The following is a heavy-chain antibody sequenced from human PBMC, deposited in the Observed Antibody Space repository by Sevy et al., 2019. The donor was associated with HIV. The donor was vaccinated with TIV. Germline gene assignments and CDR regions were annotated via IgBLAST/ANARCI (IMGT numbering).Heavy chain of an antibody. CDR2: IYSGGST. D-gene: IGHD2-15*01. CDR3: AREDIVLGEGNYYGMDV. Sequence: GGSLRLSCVASGFAFRSRAMSWVRQAPGKGLEWVSVIYSGGSTYYADSVKGRFTISRDNSQNTVYLQMNSLRAEDTAVYYCAREDIVLGEGNYYGMDVWGQGTTVTVSS. V-gene: IGHV3-53*01. CDR1: GFAFRSRA. J-gene: IGHJ6*02.